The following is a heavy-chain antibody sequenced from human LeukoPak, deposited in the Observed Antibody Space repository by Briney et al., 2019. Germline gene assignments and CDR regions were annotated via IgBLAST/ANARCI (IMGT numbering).Heavy chain of an antibody. CDR2: LTPSGGSP. CDR3: ARGHSDSGYYRPFFDY. Sequence: ASVKVSCTASGYMLSRYYMHWVRQAPGQGLEWMGILTPSGGSPTYAQKFQGRVTMTRDTSTTTFYMEIHSLRSDDTAIYYCARGHSDSGYYRPFFDYWGQGTLVTVSS. CDR1: GYMLSRYY. V-gene: IGHV1-46*01. D-gene: IGHD6-25*01. J-gene: IGHJ4*02.